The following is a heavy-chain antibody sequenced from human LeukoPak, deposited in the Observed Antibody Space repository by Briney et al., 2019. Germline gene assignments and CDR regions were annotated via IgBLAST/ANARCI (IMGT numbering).Heavy chain of an antibody. CDR2: ISYDGSNK. J-gene: IGHJ4*02. V-gene: IGHV3-30-3*01. D-gene: IGHD1-26*01. CDR1: GFTFSSYA. CDR3: ARGHHTRGSYPGY. Sequence: AGGSLRLSCAASGFTFSSYAMHWVRQAPGKGLEWVAVISYDGSNKYYADSVKGRFTIPRDNSKNTLYLRMNSLRAEDTAVYYCARGHHTRGSYPGYWGQGTLVTVSS.